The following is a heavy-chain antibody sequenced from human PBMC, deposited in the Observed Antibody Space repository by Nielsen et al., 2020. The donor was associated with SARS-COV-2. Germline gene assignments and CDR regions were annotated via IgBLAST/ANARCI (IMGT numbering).Heavy chain of an antibody. V-gene: IGHV3-30*04. CDR2: ISYDESNK. D-gene: IGHD1-26*01. Sequence: GGSLRLSCAASGFTFSSYAMHWVRQAPGKGLEWVAVISYDESNKYYADSVKGRFTISRDNFRNTLYLQVNSLRAEDTAVYYCAREGGSTWDYYFDYWGQGTLVTVSS. CDR3: AREGGSTWDYYFDY. CDR1: GFTFSSYA. J-gene: IGHJ4*02.